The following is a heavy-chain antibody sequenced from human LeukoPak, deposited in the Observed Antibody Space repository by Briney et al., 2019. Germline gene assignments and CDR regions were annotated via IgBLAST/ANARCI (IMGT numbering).Heavy chain of an antibody. CDR3: ARGPSGWGSLDY. J-gene: IGHJ4*02. Sequence: PGGSLRLSCAASGFTFSNYWMSWARQAPGKGLEWVASIHQHGNEKYFVDSVRGRFTISRDNAKNSLYLQMSSLRAEDTAVYYCARGPSGWGSLDYWGQGTLVTVSS. CDR2: IHQHGNEK. D-gene: IGHD7-27*01. V-gene: IGHV3-7*04. CDR1: GFTFSNYW.